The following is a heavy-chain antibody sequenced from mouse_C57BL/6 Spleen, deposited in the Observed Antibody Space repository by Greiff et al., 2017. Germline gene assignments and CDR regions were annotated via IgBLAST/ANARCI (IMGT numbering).Heavy chain of an antibody. D-gene: IGHD1-1*01. CDR3: ARELGYGSSEDY. Sequence: VQLQESGAELARPGASVKLSCKASGYTFTSYGISWVKQRTGQGLEWIGEIYPRSGNTYYNEKFKGKATLTADKSSSTAYMELRSLTSEDSAVYFCARELGYGSSEDYWGQGTTLTVSS. CDR1: GYTFTSYG. V-gene: IGHV1-81*01. J-gene: IGHJ2*01. CDR2: IYPRSGNT.